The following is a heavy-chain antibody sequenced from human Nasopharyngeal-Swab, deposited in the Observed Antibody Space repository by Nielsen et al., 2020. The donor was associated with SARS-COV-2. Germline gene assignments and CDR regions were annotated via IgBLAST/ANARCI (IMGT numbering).Heavy chain of an antibody. CDR3: ARGVGATFDY. J-gene: IGHJ4*02. D-gene: IGHD1-26*01. CDR2: IIPIFGTA. V-gene: IGHV1-69*01. Sequence: WVRQAPGQGLEWMGGIIPIFGTANYAQKFQGRVTITADESTSTAYMELSSLRSEDPAVYYCARGVGATFDYWGQGTLVTVSS.